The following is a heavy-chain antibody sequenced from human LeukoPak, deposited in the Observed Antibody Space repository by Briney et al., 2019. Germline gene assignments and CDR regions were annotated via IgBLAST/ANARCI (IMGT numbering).Heavy chain of an antibody. J-gene: IGHJ4*02. D-gene: IGHD3-10*01. V-gene: IGHV3-48*04. CDR2: ISSSSSTI. Sequence: GGSLRLSCAASGFAFSSYSMNWVRQAPGKGLEWVSYISSSSSTIYYADSVKGRFTISRDNAKNSLYLQMNSLRAEDTAVYYCARDLGDYYGSGGYYGLFDYWGRGTLVTVSS. CDR3: ARDLGDYYGSGGYYGLFDY. CDR1: GFAFSSYS.